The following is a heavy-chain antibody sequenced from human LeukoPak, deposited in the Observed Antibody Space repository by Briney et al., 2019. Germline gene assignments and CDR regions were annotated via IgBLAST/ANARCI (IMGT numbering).Heavy chain of an antibody. CDR1: GFTFNNNG. Sequence: GGSLRLSCAASGFTFNNNGMHWVRQAPGKGLEWVAFIRYDGIYKYYADSVKGRFTISRDNAKNTLYLQMNSLRAEDTAVYYCARAGGGYCSSTSCYGRNWFDPWGQGTLVTVSS. D-gene: IGHD2-2*01. J-gene: IGHJ5*02. V-gene: IGHV3-30*02. CDR2: IRYDGIYK. CDR3: ARAGGGYCSSTSCYGRNWFDP.